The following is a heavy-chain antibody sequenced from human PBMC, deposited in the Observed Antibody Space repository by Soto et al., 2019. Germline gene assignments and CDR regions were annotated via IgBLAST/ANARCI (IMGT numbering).Heavy chain of an antibody. CDR3: ARPRGSSSGGGYFDY. CDR2: IPQDGVDG. J-gene: IGHJ4*02. Sequence: PGGSLRLSCEVSGFTFSRYSRSWVRQIPGKGLEWVAKIPQDGVDGHYADSVKGRFTISRDNAKNSLYLQMNSLRAVDTAVYYCARPRGSSSGGGYFDYWRQGTLVTVSS. CDR1: GFTFSRYS. V-gene: IGHV3-7*03. D-gene: IGHD6-6*01.